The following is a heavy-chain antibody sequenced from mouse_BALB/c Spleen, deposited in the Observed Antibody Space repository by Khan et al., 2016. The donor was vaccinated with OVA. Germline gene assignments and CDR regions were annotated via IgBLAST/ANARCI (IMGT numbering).Heavy chain of an antibody. J-gene: IGHJ2*01. V-gene: IGHV1S132*01. Sequence: VQLQESGAELVRPGASVKLSCKTSGYIFTSYWIHWVKQRSGQGLEWIARIYPGTDNTYYNKKFKDKATLTADKSSSTAYMQLSSLKSEESDVYFCAREEAVYHFDHWGQGTTLTVSS. D-gene: IGHD3-3*01. CDR1: GYIFTSYW. CDR3: AREEAVYHFDH. CDR2: IYPGTDNT.